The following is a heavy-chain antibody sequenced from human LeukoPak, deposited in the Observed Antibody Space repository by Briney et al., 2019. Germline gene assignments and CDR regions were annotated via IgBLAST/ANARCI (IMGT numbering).Heavy chain of an antibody. J-gene: IGHJ4*02. D-gene: IGHD6-19*01. CDR2: ISGSGGST. CDR3: AKESSGGWYFDY. V-gene: IGHV3-23*01. Sequence: PGGSLRPSCAASGFTFSNAWMSWVRQAPGKGLEWVSAISGSGGSTYYADSVKGRFTISRDNSKNSLYLQMNSLRAEDTAVYYCAKESSGGWYFDYWGQGTLVTVSS. CDR1: GFTFSNAW.